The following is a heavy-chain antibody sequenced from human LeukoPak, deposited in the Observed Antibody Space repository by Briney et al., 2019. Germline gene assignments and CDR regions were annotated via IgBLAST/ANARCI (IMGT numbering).Heavy chain of an antibody. D-gene: IGHD1-7*01. CDR1: GGTFSSDA. V-gene: IGHV1-69*05. CDR2: IIPIFGTA. J-gene: IGHJ4*02. CDR3: ASSSNWNYIMAY. Sequence: SVKVSCKASGGTFSSDAISWVRQAPGLGLEWMGGIIPIFGTANYAQKFQGRVTITTDESTSTAYMELSSLRSEDTAVYYCASSSNWNYIMAYWGQGTLVTVSS.